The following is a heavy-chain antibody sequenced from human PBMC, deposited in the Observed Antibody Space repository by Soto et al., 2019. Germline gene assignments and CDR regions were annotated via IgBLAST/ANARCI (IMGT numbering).Heavy chain of an antibody. D-gene: IGHD1-1*01. V-gene: IGHV4-30-2*01. J-gene: IGHJ4*02. CDR1: GGSISSGGFS. Sequence: QLQLQESGSGLVKPSQTLSLTCAVSGGSISSGGFSWSWIRQPPGKGLEWIGYIFQSGSPSYNPSLKSRVTISVERSKNQFFLKLSSVTAADTAMYYCARDRNGLGGIDYWGQGTLVTVSS. CDR3: ARDRNGLGGIDY. CDR2: IFQSGSP.